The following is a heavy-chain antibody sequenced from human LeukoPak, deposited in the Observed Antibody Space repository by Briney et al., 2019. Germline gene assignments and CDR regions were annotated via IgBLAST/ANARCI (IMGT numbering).Heavy chain of an antibody. D-gene: IGHD3-22*01. V-gene: IGHV1-69*05. CDR1: GGTFSSYA. Sequence: SVKVSCKASGGTFSSYAISWVRQAPGQGLEWRRGIIPIFGTANYAQKFQGRVTITTDESTSTAYMELSSLRSEDTAVYYCARDYYDSSGYYSSNWFDPWGQGTLVTVSS. CDR2: IIPIFGTA. J-gene: IGHJ5*02. CDR3: ARDYYDSSGYYSSNWFDP.